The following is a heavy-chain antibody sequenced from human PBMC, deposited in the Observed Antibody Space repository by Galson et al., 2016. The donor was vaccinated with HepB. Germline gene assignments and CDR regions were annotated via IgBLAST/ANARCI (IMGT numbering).Heavy chain of an antibody. CDR1: WDSVSSNTAT. CDR3: ARDVYTRRFDS. Sequence: CAISWDSVSSNTATWNWIRQSPPRGLEWLGRTYFRSKWYSDYAVSVNSRITFNSDTSTNQFSLHLNSVTLEDTAVYFCARDVYTRRFDSWGQGTLVTVSS. J-gene: IGHJ4*02. CDR2: TYFRSKWYS. D-gene: IGHD5/OR15-5a*01. V-gene: IGHV6-1*01.